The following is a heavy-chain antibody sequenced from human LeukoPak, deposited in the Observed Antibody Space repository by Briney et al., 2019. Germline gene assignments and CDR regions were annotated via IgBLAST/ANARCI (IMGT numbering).Heavy chain of an antibody. CDR3: AKPNMRKKYSSSFFDY. J-gene: IGHJ4*02. Sequence: GGSLRLSCAASGFTFSNYGMHWVRQAPGKGLEWVAVISYDGNNRFYGDSVKGRFTISRDNSKNTLYLQMSSLRAEDTAVYYCAKPNMRKKYSSSFFDYWGQGTLVTASS. D-gene: IGHD6-13*01. CDR1: GFTFSNYG. V-gene: IGHV3-30*18. CDR2: ISYDGNNR.